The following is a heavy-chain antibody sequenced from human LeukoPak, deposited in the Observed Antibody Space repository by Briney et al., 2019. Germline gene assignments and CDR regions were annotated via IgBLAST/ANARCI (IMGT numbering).Heavy chain of an antibody. Sequence: PGGSLRLSCAASGFTFSSYEMNWVRQAPGKGLEWVSYISSSGSTINYADSVKGRFTISRDNAKNSLYLQMNSLRAEDTAVYYCARDGPSEWLVFYYFDYWGQGTLVTVSS. CDR2: ISSSGSTI. D-gene: IGHD6-19*01. CDR1: GFTFSSYE. CDR3: ARDGPSEWLVFYYFDY. J-gene: IGHJ4*02. V-gene: IGHV3-48*03.